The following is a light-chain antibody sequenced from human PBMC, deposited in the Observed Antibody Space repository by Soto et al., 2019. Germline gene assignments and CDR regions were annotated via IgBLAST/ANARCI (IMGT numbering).Light chain of an antibody. CDR1: QSVSSY. V-gene: IGKV3-11*01. J-gene: IGKJ3*01. CDR2: DAS. Sequence: EIVLTQSPATLSLSPGERATLSCRASQSVSSYLAWYQQKPGQAPRLLIYDASNRATGIPARFSGSGSGTDFPLTISSLEPEDFEVYYCQQRSNWVTFGPGTKVDIK. CDR3: QQRSNWVT.